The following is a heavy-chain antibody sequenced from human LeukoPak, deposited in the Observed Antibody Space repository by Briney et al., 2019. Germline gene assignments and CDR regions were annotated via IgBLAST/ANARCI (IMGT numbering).Heavy chain of an antibody. D-gene: IGHD3-22*01. V-gene: IGHV1-2*02. CDR1: GYTFTGYY. CDR2: INPNSGGT. J-gene: IGHJ4*02. Sequence: ASVKVSCKASGYTFTGYYMHWVRQAPGQGLEWMGWINPNSGGTNYAQKFQGRVTMTRDTSISTAYMELSRLRSDDTAVYYCAREGKYYDGSGYSEVGYWGQGTLVTVSS. CDR3: AREGKYYDGSGYSEVGY.